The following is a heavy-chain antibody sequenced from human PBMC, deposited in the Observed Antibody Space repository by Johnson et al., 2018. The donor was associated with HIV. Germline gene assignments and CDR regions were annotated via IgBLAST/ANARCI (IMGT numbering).Heavy chain of an antibody. CDR2: ISYDGSNK. CDR3: AKDHDYIGHGAFDI. V-gene: IGHV3-30*04. D-gene: IGHD4-11*01. Sequence: VESGGGVVQPGRSLRLSCAASGFTFSSYAMHWVRQAPGKGLEWVAVISYDGSNKYYADSVKGRFTIYRANSKNTLYLQMNSLRAEDTALYYCAKDHDYIGHGAFDIWGQGTMVTVSS. CDR1: GFTFSSYA. J-gene: IGHJ3*02.